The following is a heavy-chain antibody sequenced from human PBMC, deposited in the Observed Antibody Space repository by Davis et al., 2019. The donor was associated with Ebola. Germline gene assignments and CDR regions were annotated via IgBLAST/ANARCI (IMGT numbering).Heavy chain of an antibody. Sequence: SETLSLTCAVYGGSFSGYYWSWIRHPPGKGLEWIGEINHSGSTNYNPSLKSRVTISVDTSKNQFSLKLSSVTAADTAVYYCARVGSIAARPDFYYYYGMDVWGQGTTVTVSS. CDR3: ARVGSIAARPDFYYYYGMDV. CDR1: GGSFSGYY. CDR2: INHSGST. J-gene: IGHJ6*02. V-gene: IGHV4-34*01. D-gene: IGHD6-6*01.